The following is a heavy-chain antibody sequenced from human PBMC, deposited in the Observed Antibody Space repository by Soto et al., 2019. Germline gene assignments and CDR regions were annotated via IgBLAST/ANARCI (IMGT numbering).Heavy chain of an antibody. Sequence: GESLKISCKGSGYSFTSYWISWVRQMPGKGLEWMGRIDPSDSYTNYSPSFQGHVTISADKSISTAYLQWSSLKASDTAMYYCARQVFGSSTYYGMDVWGQGTTVTV. CDR2: IDPSDSYT. J-gene: IGHJ6*02. CDR1: GYSFTSYW. D-gene: IGHD6-13*01. CDR3: ARQVFGSSTYYGMDV. V-gene: IGHV5-10-1*01.